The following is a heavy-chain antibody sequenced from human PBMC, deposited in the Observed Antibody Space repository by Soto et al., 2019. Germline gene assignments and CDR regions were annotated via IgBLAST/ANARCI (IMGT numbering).Heavy chain of an antibody. CDR1: GGSISSGDYY. J-gene: IGHJ4*02. CDR3: ARVRNNDYVWGSYRYTSFDY. D-gene: IGHD3-16*02. CDR2: IYYSGST. V-gene: IGHV4-30-4*01. Sequence: SSETLSLTCTVSGGSISSGDYYWSWIRQPPGKGLEWIGYIYYSGSTYYNPSLKSRVTISVDTSKNQFSLKLSSVTAADTAVYYCARVRNNDYVWGSYRYTSFDYWGQGTLVTVSS.